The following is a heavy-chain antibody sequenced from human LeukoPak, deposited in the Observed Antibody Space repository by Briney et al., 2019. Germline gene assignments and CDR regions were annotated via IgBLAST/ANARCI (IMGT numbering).Heavy chain of an antibody. V-gene: IGHV3-11*01. Sequence: GGSLRLPCAASGFTFSDYYMSWIRQAPGQGLEWVSYISSRASTTYYADSVKGRFTISRDNANNSMYLQMNSLRTEDTAVYYCATGKRQLDYWGQGTLVTVSS. CDR1: GFTFSDYY. CDR2: ISSRASTT. D-gene: IGHD6-13*01. CDR3: ATGKRQLDY. J-gene: IGHJ4*02.